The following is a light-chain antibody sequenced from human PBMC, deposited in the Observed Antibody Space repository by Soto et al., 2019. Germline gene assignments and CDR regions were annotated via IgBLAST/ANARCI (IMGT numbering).Light chain of an antibody. CDR3: QQHDNFPGT. V-gene: IGKV1-33*01. CDR2: DAS. Sequence: DILMTQSPSSLSASVGDRVTITCQASQDISNSLSWYQQKAGKAPKLLIYDASNLETGVPSRFSGSVSGTLFSFTISSLQPEDIATYFCQQHDNFPGTFDQGTKLEIK. J-gene: IGKJ2*01. CDR1: QDISNS.